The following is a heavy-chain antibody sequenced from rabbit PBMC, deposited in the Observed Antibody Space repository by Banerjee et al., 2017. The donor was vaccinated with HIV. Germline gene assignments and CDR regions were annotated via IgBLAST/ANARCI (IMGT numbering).Heavy chain of an antibody. CDR1: GFDLSSGYW. Sequence: QEQLVESGGGLVKPGGTLTLTCTVSGFDLSSGYWMCWVRQAPGKGLEWIACIYAGSNGSTYYASWAKGRFTISKTSSTTVTLQMTSLTVADTATYFCARDTGSSFSSYGMDLWGQGTLVTVS. CDR3: ARDTGSSFSSYGMDL. J-gene: IGHJ6*01. V-gene: IGHV1S45*01. CDR2: IYAGSNGST. D-gene: IGHD8-1*01.